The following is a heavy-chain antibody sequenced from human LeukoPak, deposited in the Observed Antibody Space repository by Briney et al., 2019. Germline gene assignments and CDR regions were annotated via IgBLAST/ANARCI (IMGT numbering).Heavy chain of an antibody. J-gene: IGHJ4*02. CDR1: GYTFTGYY. CDR2: INPNSGGT. D-gene: IGHD3-10*01. CDR3: ARGRFREFHPDY. V-gene: IGHV1-2*04. Sequence: ASVKVSCKASGYTFTGYYMHWVRQAPGQGLEWMGWINPNSGGTNYAQKFQGWVTMTRDTSISTAYMELSRLRSDDTAVYCCARGRFREFHPDYWGQGTLVTVSS.